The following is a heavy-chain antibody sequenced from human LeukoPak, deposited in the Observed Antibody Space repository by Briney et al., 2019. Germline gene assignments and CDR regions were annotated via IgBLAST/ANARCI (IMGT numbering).Heavy chain of an antibody. CDR2: TSYNGNT. V-gene: IGHV1-18*04. Sequence: ASVKVPCKASGYTFSNYGISWVRQAPGLGLEWMGWTSYNGNTNYAQKFQDRVTMTTDTSTTTAYMELRSLESDDTAVYYCARHSGSGWQALGYWGQGTLVTVSP. CDR1: GYTFSNYG. CDR3: ARHSGSGWQALGY. J-gene: IGHJ4*02. D-gene: IGHD6-19*01.